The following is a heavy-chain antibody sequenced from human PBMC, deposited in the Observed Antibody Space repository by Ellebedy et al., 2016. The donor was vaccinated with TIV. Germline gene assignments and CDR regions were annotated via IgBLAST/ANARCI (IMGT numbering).Heavy chain of an antibody. CDR2: IYSSGST. D-gene: IGHD3-10*01. J-gene: IGHJ6*02. CDR1: GGSISNYF. Sequence: MPSETLSLTCTVSGGSISNYFWSWIRQPAGKGVEWIGRIYSSGSTNYNPSLRSRVTMSVDTSKNDFSLKLTSVTAADTAVYYCARDRASGTYRDGMDVWGQGTTVTVSS. CDR3: ARDRASGTYRDGMDV. V-gene: IGHV4-4*07.